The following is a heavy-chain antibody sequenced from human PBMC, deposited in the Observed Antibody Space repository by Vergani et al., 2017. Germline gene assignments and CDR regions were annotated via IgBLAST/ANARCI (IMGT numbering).Heavy chain of an antibody. Sequence: QVQLQEWGAGLLKTSETLSLTCGVSGGSFSDYYWSWIRQAPGMGLEWIGEVNHGGSTNHNPSLKSRVSISVDTSKNQFSLQLTSVTAADSALYFCASIARAPTRRNPPPDYWGQGILVTVSS. CDR3: ASIARAPTRRNPPPDY. D-gene: IGHD3-16*02. CDR1: GGSFSDYY. V-gene: IGHV4-34*01. J-gene: IGHJ4*02. CDR2: VNHGGST.